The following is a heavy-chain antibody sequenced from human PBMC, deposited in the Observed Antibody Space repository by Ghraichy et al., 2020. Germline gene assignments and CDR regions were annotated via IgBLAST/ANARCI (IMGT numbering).Heavy chain of an antibody. D-gene: IGHD3-10*01. CDR1: GFTYNKYW. CDR3: AKADGGSVDY. Sequence: GGSLRLSCAASGFTYNKYWMSWVRQAPGKGLEWVAKMNQDGSEKYYVDSVKGRFTISRDNAKNSLYMQMNSLSAEDTGVYYCAKADGGSVDYWGQGTPVTVSS. J-gene: IGHJ4*02. V-gene: IGHV3-7*03. CDR2: MNQDGSEK.